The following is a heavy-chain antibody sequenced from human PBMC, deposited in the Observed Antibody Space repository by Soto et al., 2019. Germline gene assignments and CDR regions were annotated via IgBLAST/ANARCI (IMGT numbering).Heavy chain of an antibody. J-gene: IGHJ4*02. CDR3: ARHQRDDASRKIDC. D-gene: IGHD3-16*01. CDR2: INPADSDI. CDR1: GYSFTINC. Sequence: SGESLKISCQGSGYSFTINCIGWVLQRPGKGLEWMGIINPADSDIKYSPSFQGQVTISADKSIGTAYLQWSSLKASDTAMYYCARHQRDDASRKIDCWGQGTLVTVSS. V-gene: IGHV5-51*01.